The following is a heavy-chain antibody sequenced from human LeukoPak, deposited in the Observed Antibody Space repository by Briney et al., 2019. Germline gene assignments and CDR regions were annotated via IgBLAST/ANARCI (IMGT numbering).Heavy chain of an antibody. CDR2: IGSSDSTT. D-gene: IGHD3-22*01. CDR3: ARDHHRRLYDSQARDTFDI. Sequence: GGSLRLSCAASGFTFSTYWMSWVRQAPGKGLEWLSYIGSSDSTTHYADSVKGRFTISRDNAKNSLYLQMNSLRAEDTAVYYCARDHHRRLYDSQARDTFDIWGQGTMVTVSS. V-gene: IGHV3-48*04. J-gene: IGHJ3*02. CDR1: GFTFSTYW.